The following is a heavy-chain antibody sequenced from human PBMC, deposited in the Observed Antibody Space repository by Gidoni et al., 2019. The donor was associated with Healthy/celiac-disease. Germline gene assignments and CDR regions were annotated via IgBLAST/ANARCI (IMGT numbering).Heavy chain of an antibody. Sequence: EVQLLESGGGLVQPGGSLRLSCAASGFTFSSYAMSWVRQAPGKGLEWVSAISGSGGSTYYADSVKGRFTISRDNSKNTLYLQMNSLRAEDTAVYYCAKDWDYYDSSGYQPSPFDYWGQGTLVTVSS. D-gene: IGHD3-22*01. V-gene: IGHV3-23*01. CDR1: GFTFSSYA. CDR2: ISGSGGST. J-gene: IGHJ4*02. CDR3: AKDWDYYDSSGYQPSPFDY.